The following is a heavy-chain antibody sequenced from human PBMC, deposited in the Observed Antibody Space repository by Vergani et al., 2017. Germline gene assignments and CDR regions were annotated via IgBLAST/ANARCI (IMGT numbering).Heavy chain of an antibody. Sequence: QVQLVQSGAEVKKPGSSVKVSCKASGGTFSSYAISWVRQAPGQGLEWMGGIIPIFGTANYAQKFQGRVTITADKSTSTAYMELSSLRSEDTAVYYCARGGSWGYCSGGSDYYYYGMDVWGQGTTVTVSS. CDR3: ARGGSWGYCSGGSDYYYYGMDV. V-gene: IGHV1-69*06. CDR1: GGTFSSYA. CDR2: IIPIFGTA. D-gene: IGHD2-15*01. J-gene: IGHJ6*02.